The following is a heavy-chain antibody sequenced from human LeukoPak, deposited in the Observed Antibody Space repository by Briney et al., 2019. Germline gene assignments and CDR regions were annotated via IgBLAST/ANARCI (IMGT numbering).Heavy chain of an antibody. V-gene: IGHV1-69*06. Sequence: GASVKVSCTASGGTFSSYAISWVRQAPGQGLEWMGGIIPIFGTANYAQKFQGRVTITADKSTSTAYMGLSSLRSEDTAVCYCATQYGSGSYPNWFDPWGQGTLVTVSS. CDR2: IIPIFGTA. CDR3: ATQYGSGSYPNWFDP. CDR1: GGTFSSYA. D-gene: IGHD3-10*01. J-gene: IGHJ5*02.